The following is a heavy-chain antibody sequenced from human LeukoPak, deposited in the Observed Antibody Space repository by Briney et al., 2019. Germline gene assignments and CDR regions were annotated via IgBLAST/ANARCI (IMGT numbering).Heavy chain of an antibody. CDR2: IKQDGSQK. CDR3: AAQRAVEFDD. V-gene: IGHV3-7*01. Sequence: PGGSLRLSCAASGFTFSTYYMTWVRQAPGKGLEWVANIKQDGSQKYYVDSVQGRFTISRDNAKSSLYLQMNSLRAEDTAVYYCAAQRAVEFDDWGQGILVTASS. CDR1: GFTFSTYY. J-gene: IGHJ4*02. D-gene: IGHD6-19*01.